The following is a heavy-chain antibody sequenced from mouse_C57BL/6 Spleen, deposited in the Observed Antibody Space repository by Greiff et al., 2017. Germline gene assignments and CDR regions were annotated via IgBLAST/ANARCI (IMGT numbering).Heavy chain of an antibody. CDR1: GYSFTSCCF. J-gene: IGHJ3*01. D-gene: IGHD1-1*01. CDR2: ISYDGSN. V-gene: IGHV3-6*01. Sequence: EVQLVESGPGLVKPSQSLSLTCSATGYSFTSCCFWNWSRQFPGNKLEWMGYISYDGSNNYNPSLKNRISITRDTSKNPFFLKLNSVTTEDTATYYCARDLITPWFAYWGQGTLVTVSA. CDR3: ARDLITPWFAY.